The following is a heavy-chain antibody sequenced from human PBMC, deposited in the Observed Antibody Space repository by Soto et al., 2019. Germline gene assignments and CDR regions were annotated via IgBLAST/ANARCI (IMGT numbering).Heavy chain of an antibody. D-gene: IGHD2-8*02. CDR3: ARDKITGLFDY. V-gene: IGHV4-34*01. J-gene: IGHJ4*02. CDR1: GGSFSGYY. Sequence: QVQLQQWGAGLLKPSETLSLTCAVYGGSFSGYYWTWIRQPLGTGLEWIGEINHSGSTNYNPSLKSRVTISVDTSKNQFSLKLTSVTAADPAVYYCARDKITGLFDYWGQGTLVTVSS. CDR2: INHSGST.